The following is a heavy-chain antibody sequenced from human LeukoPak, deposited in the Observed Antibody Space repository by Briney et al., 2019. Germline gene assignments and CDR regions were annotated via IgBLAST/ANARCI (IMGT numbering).Heavy chain of an antibody. J-gene: IGHJ4*02. D-gene: IGHD1-14*01. CDR2: IHYSGSS. CDR1: GASVRNEY. V-gene: IGHV4-59*08. Sequence: SETLSLTCTVSGASVRNEYWSWIRQPPGKELEWIGYIHYSGSSNYHPSLGSRVTISLDTSKNQFSLKLKSVTAADTGMYHCARYDRGLFFFDNWGQGTLVTVSS. CDR3: ARYDRGLFFFDN.